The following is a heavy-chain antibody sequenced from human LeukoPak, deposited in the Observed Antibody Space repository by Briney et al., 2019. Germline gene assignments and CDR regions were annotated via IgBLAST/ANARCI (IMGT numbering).Heavy chain of an antibody. Sequence: GASVKVSCKASGYTFTGYYMHWVRQAPGQGLEWMGWINPNSGGTNYAQKFQGRVTMTRDTSISTAHMELSRLRSDDTAVYYCARDNKIRGYYYDSSGYWGQGTLVTVSS. CDR3: ARDNKIRGYYYDSSGY. V-gene: IGHV1-2*02. J-gene: IGHJ4*02. CDR2: INPNSGGT. CDR1: GYTFTGYY. D-gene: IGHD3-22*01.